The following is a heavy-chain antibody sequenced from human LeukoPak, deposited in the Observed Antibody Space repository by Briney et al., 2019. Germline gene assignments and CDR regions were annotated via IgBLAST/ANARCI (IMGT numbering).Heavy chain of an antibody. D-gene: IGHD6-13*01. CDR1: GVAISRGGYA. V-gene: IGHV4-30-4*07. CDR2: IYHSGTT. Sequence: SETLSLTCAVSGVAISRGGYAWNWIRQPPGKGLEWIAYIYHSGTTYYNPSLKSRATISVDTSKNQFFLKLSSVTAADTAVYYCAMISSSWYRNYYYYYMDVWGKGTTVTVSS. CDR3: AMISSSWYRNYYYYYMDV. J-gene: IGHJ6*03.